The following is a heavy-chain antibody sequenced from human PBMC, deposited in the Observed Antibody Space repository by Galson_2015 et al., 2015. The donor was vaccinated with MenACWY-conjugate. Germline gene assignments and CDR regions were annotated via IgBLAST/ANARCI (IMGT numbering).Heavy chain of an antibody. CDR3: ARDEGRRYFDWVLFH. Sequence: SLRLSCAASGFTFSSYAMHWVRQAPGKGLEWVAVISYDGSNKYYADSVKGRFTISRDNSKNTLYLQMNSLRAEDTAVYYCARDEGRRYFDWVLFHWGQGTLVTVSS. J-gene: IGHJ4*02. CDR1: GFTFSSYA. D-gene: IGHD3-9*01. V-gene: IGHV3-30*04. CDR2: ISYDGSNK.